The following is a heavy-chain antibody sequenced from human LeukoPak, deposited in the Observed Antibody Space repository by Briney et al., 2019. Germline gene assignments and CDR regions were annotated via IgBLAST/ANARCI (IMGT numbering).Heavy chain of an antibody. D-gene: IGHD6-13*01. Sequence: SETLSLTCTVSGGSISPYYWTWIRQPPGNGLEWVGYIYYSGGTNYNASLNSRVTMSVDTSKNQFSLKLTSVTAADTAVYYCARRAAAVGTYYMDVWGKGTTVTVSS. CDR1: GGSISPYY. J-gene: IGHJ6*03. CDR2: IYYSGGT. V-gene: IGHV4-59*01. CDR3: ARRAAAVGTYYMDV.